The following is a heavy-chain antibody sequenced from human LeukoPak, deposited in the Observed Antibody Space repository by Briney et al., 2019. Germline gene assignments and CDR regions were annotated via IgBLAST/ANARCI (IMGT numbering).Heavy chain of an antibody. CDR3: ARTVGWDTSRYYYGMDV. Sequence: SETLSLTCTVSGGSISSYYWSWIRQPPGKGLEWIGYIYYSGSTNYNPSLKSRVTISVDTSKNQFSLKLSSVTAADTAVYYCARTVGWDTSRYYYGMDVWGQGTLVTVSS. CDR1: GGSISSYY. J-gene: IGHJ6*02. D-gene: IGHD2-2*01. V-gene: IGHV4-59*01. CDR2: IYYSGST.